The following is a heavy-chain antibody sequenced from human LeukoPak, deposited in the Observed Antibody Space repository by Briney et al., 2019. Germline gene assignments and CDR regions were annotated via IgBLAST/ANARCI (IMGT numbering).Heavy chain of an antibody. V-gene: IGHV4-61*02. D-gene: IGHD1-26*01. CDR1: GGSISSGSYY. Sequence: SETLSLTCTVSGGSISSGSYYWSWIRQPAGKGLEWIGRIYTSGSTNYNPSLKSRVTISVDTSKNQFSLKLSSVTAADTAVYYCARANDPDSGRAFDIWGQGTMVTVSS. CDR3: ARANDPDSGRAFDI. J-gene: IGHJ3*02. CDR2: IYTSGST.